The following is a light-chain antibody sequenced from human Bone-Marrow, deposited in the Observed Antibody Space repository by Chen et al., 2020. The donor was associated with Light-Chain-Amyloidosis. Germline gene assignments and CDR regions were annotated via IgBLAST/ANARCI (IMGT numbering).Light chain of an antibody. CDR3: QSADSTGIYRV. V-gene: IGLV3-25*03. CDR2: KDS. CDR1: ALPDQY. Sequence: YELTQQPSVSMSPGQTARITCSGDALPDQYAYWYQQKAGQATVVVINKDSERPPGIPERVSGSSSGTTVTLTISGVQSEDEAVYYCQSADSTGIYRVFGGGTKLTVL. J-gene: IGLJ3*02.